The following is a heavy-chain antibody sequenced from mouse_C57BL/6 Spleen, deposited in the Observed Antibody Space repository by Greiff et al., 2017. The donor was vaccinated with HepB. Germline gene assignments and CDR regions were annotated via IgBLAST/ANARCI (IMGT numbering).Heavy chain of an antibody. Sequence: EVMLVESGGGLVQPKGSLKLSCAASGFSFNTYAMNWVRQAPGKGLEWVARIRSKSNNYATYYADSVKDRFTISRDDSESMLYLQMNNLKTEDTAIYYCVRDGSSPWYFDVWGTGTTVTVSS. CDR2: IRSKSNNYAT. CDR3: VRDGSSPWYFDV. V-gene: IGHV10-1*01. J-gene: IGHJ1*03. CDR1: GFSFNTYA. D-gene: IGHD1-1*01.